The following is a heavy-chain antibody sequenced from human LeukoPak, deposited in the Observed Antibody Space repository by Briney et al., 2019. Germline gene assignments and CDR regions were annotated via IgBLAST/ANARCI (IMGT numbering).Heavy chain of an antibody. CDR3: ARAEPSSSINQVFDY. V-gene: IGHV4-31*03. J-gene: IGHJ4*02. CDR2: IYYSGST. CDR1: GGSISSGGYY. Sequence: SETLSLTCTVSGGSISSGGYYWSWIRQHPGKGLEWIGYIYYSGSTYYNPSLKSRVTISVDTSKNQFSLKLSSVTAADTAVYYCARAEPSSSINQVFDYWGQGTRVTVSS. D-gene: IGHD6-6*01.